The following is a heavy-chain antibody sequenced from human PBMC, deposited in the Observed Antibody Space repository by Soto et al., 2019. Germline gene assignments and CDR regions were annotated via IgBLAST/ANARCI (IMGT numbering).Heavy chain of an antibody. Sequence: VQLEESGGGVVQPGRSLRLSCAASGFIFTNYGMHWVRQAPGKGLEWLAVISYDGSEKYSADSVKGRFIISRDNSQNTLYLQMNSLRPEDTAVYFCARGSQEKVSLYYALDVWGQGTTVTVSS. CDR1: GFIFTNYG. D-gene: IGHD3-10*01. V-gene: IGHV3-30*03. CDR3: ARGSQEKVSLYYALDV. J-gene: IGHJ6*02. CDR2: ISYDGSEK.